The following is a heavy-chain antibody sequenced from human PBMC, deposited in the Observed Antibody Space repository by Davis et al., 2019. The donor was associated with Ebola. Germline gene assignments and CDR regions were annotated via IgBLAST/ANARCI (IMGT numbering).Heavy chain of an antibody. CDR3: ARDFGRYGMDV. CDR1: GYTLTELS. CDR2: FDPEDGET. D-gene: IGHD3-10*01. Sequence: ASVKVSCKVSGYTLTELSMHWVRQAPGKGLEWMGGFDPEDGETIYAQKLQGRVTMTTDTSTSTAYMELRSLRSDDTAVYYCARDFGRYGMDVWGQGTTVTVSS. J-gene: IGHJ6*02. V-gene: IGHV1-24*01.